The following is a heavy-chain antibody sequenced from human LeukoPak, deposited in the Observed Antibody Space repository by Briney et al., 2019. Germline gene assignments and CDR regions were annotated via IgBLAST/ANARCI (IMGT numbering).Heavy chain of an antibody. CDR1: GFTFSSY. J-gene: IGHJ4*02. Sequence: GGSLRLSCAASGFTFSSYMDWVRQAPGKGLEWVSSISDSGSNVYYADSVKGRFTISRDNAKNSLFLQMNSLRAEDTAVYYCAKEGRSSTPGYWGQGTLVTVSS. CDR3: AKEGRSSTPGY. D-gene: IGHD6-6*01. CDR2: ISDSGSNV. V-gene: IGHV3-21*01.